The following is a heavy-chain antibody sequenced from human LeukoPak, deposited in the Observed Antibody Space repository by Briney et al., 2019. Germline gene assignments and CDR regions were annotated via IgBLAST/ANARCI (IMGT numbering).Heavy chain of an antibody. CDR2: IYTSGST. Sequence: SETLSLTCTVSGGSFSSYYWSWIRQPAGKGLEWIGRIYTSGSTNYNPSLKSRVTMSVDTSKNQFSLKLSSVTAADTAVYYCARNGVVATYHYFDYWGQGTLVTVSS. J-gene: IGHJ4*02. V-gene: IGHV4-4*07. D-gene: IGHD5-12*01. CDR3: ARNGVVATYHYFDY. CDR1: GGSFSSYY.